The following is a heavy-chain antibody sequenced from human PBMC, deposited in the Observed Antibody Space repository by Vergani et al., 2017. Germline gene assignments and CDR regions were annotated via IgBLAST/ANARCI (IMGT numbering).Heavy chain of an antibody. D-gene: IGHD5-18*01. J-gene: IGHJ4*02. CDR2: IYTSGST. CDR3: ARESVDTAMVINY. V-gene: IGHV4-61*02. Sequence: QVQLQESGPGLVKPSQTLSLTCTVSGGSISSGSYYWSWIRQPAGKGLEWIGRIYTSGSTNYNPSLKSRVTISVDTSTNQFSLKLSSVTAADTAVYYCARESVDTAMVINYWGQGTLVTVSS. CDR1: GGSISSGSYY.